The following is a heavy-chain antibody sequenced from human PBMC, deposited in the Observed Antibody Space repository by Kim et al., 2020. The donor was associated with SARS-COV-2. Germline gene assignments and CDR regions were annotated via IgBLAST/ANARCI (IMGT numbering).Heavy chain of an antibody. D-gene: IGHD6-19*01. J-gene: IGHJ4*02. V-gene: IGHV3-23*01. Sequence: GSTYHADPVKGRFTISRDNAKNTLYLQMNSLRAEDTAVYYCAKDYQWRAYWGQGTLVTVSS. CDR2: GST. CDR3: AKDYQWRAY.